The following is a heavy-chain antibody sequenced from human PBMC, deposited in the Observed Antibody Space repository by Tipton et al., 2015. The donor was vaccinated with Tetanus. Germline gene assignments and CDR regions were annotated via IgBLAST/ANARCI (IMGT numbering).Heavy chain of an antibody. V-gene: IGHV4-31*03. Sequence: TLSLTCSVSGDSISSGGHYWGWIRQHPGKGLEWIGNIHYSGSTFYNPSLKSRVTISVDTSKNQFSLRLTSVTAADTAVYYCARSKLLWFGESLSGFDSWGQGTLVTVSA. CDR3: ARSKLLWFGESLSGFDS. CDR1: GDSISSGGHY. J-gene: IGHJ4*02. D-gene: IGHD3-10*01. CDR2: IHYSGST.